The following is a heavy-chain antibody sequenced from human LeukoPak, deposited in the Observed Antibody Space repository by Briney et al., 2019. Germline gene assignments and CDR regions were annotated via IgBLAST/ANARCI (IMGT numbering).Heavy chain of an antibody. Sequence: SETLSLTCTVSGGSISSSSYYWGWIRQPPGKGLEWIGSIYHSGSTYYNPSLKSRVTISVDTSKNQFSLKLSSVTAADTAVYYCARGLRGYYYGSGSYLLDYWGQGTLVTVSS. J-gene: IGHJ4*02. CDR3: ARGLRGYYYGSGSYLLDY. D-gene: IGHD3-10*01. CDR2: IYHSGST. V-gene: IGHV4-39*07. CDR1: GGSISSSSYY.